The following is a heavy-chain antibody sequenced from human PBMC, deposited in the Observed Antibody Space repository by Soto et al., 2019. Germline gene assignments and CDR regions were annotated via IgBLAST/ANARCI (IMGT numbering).Heavy chain of an antibody. CDR3: AKDSGYNYGYFRWFDP. V-gene: IGHV4-59*01. Sequence: SDTLSPTCTVSGRSISNYYWSWIRQPPGRGLEWIGHIFYSGSTNYNPALKSRVTISVDTSKSQFSLKLSSVTAADTAVYYCAKDSGYNYGYFRWFDPWGQGTLVTVS. CDR1: GRSISNYY. D-gene: IGHD5-18*01. CDR2: IFYSGST. J-gene: IGHJ5*02.